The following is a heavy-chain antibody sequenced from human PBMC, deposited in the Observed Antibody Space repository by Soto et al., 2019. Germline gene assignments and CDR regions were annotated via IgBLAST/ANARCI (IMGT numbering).Heavy chain of an antibody. CDR3: ARAPKSSDCPYYFDF. V-gene: IGHV4-34*02. J-gene: IGHJ4*02. CDR1: ARSFSGYY. CDR2: VIHTGRT. D-gene: IGHD2-21*02. Sequence: QVQLEQSGAGLLKPSETLSLTCTVYARSFSGYYWSWIRQPPGKGLGWIGEVIHTGRTNYNPSLKGRVTLSVETSKNQFSLNLSSVTAADTAVYYCARAPKSSDCPYYFDFWGQGTQVTVSS.